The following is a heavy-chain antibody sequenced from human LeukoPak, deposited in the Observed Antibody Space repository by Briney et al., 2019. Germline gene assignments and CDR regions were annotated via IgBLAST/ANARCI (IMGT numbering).Heavy chain of an antibody. D-gene: IGHD1-26*01. CDR1: VGSFSGHY. CDR2: IDHSATS. J-gene: IGHJ3*02. CDR3: ARAAQRATYFNAFDI. V-gene: IGHV4-34*01. Sequence: SETLSLTCAVDVGSFSGHYWTWIRQPPGKVLEWLGEIDHSATSNYNPSLRSRLTMSVDTSKNQFSLKLSSVTAADTAVYYCARAAQRATYFNAFDIWGRGTTVTVSS.